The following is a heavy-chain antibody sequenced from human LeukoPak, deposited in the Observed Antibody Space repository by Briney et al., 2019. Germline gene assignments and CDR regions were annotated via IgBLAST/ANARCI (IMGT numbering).Heavy chain of an antibody. Sequence: GGSLRPSCAASGFTFSNYAMSWVRQAPGKGLEWVSAISGSGGSTYYADSVKGRFTISRDNSKNTLYLQMNSLRAEDTAVYYCAKAQTTVVTQFFDYWGQGTLVTVSS. CDR1: GFTFSNYA. CDR3: AKAQTTVVTQFFDY. CDR2: ISGSGGST. D-gene: IGHD4-23*01. V-gene: IGHV3-23*01. J-gene: IGHJ4*02.